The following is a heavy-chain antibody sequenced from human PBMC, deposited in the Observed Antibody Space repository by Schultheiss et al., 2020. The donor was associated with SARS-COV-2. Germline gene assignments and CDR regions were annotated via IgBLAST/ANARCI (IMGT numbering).Heavy chain of an antibody. D-gene: IGHD6-13*01. V-gene: IGHV4-4*07. Sequence: SQTLSLTCTVSGGSISSYYWSWIRQPAGKGLEWIGRIYTSGSSDYIPSLKSRVTMSVDTSKNQFSLKLSSVTAADTAVYYCAAAAATHYYYYGMDVWGQGTLVTVSS. CDR3: AAAAATHYYYYGMDV. CDR2: IYTSGSS. CDR1: GGSISSYY. J-gene: IGHJ6*02.